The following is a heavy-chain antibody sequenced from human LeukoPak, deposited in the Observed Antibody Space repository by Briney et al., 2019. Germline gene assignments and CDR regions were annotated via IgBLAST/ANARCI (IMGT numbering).Heavy chain of an antibody. CDR3: ASTLDDP. V-gene: IGHV1-46*01. CDR2: INPSGGST. Sequence: ASVKVSCKASGYTFTSYYMHWVRQAPGQGLEWMGIINPSGGSTSYAQKFQGRVTITADESTSTAYMELSSLRSEDTAVYYCASTLDDPWGQGTLVTVSS. J-gene: IGHJ5*02. CDR1: GYTFTSYY.